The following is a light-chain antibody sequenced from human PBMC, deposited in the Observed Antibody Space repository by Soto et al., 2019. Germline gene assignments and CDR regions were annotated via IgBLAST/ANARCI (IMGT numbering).Light chain of an antibody. V-gene: IGLV1-47*01. CDR2: RSD. J-gene: IGLJ2*01. CDR3: SARDDILSGVV. CDR1: TSNIGSNH. Sequence: QSVLTQPPSASGTPGQRVTISCSGSTSNIGSNHVYWYQQFPGMAPKLLMYRSDQRPTGVPDRFSRSRSGTSASLAISGLRSDDEADYYCSARDDILSGVVFGGGTKLTVL.